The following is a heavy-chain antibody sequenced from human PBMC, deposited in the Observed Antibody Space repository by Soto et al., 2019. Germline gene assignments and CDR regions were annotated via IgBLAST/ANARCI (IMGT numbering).Heavy chain of an antibody. D-gene: IGHD4-17*01. CDR3: ARWRTVTTDYYYGMDV. Sequence: ASVKVSCKASGYTFTSYDINWVRQATGQGLEWMGWMNPNSGNTGYAQKFQGRVTMTRNTSISTAYTELSSLRSEDTAVYYCARWRTVTTDYYYGMDVWGQGTTVTVSS. V-gene: IGHV1-8*01. CDR1: GYTFTSYD. J-gene: IGHJ6*02. CDR2: MNPNSGNT.